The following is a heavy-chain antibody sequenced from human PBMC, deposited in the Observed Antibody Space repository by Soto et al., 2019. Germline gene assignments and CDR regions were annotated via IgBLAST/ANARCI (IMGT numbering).Heavy chain of an antibody. CDR1: GFTFSSYS. CDR3: AREVNGYCSGGSCYPGAYYFDY. CDR2: ISSSSSYI. V-gene: IGHV3-21*01. D-gene: IGHD2-15*01. J-gene: IGHJ4*02. Sequence: SGGSLRLSCAASGFTFSSYSMNWVRQSPGKGLEWVSSISSSSSYIYYADSVKGRFTISRDNAKNSLYLQMNSLRAEDTAVYYCAREVNGYCSGGSCYPGAYYFDYWGQGTLVTVSS.